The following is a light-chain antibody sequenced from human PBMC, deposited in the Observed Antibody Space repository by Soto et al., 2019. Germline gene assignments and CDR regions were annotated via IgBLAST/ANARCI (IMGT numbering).Light chain of an antibody. J-gene: IGLJ1*01. CDR1: SSDVGGYNY. V-gene: IGLV2-8*01. Sequence: QSALTQAPSASGSPGQSVTISCTGTSSDVGGYNYVSWYQQHPGKAPKLMISEVSKRPSGVPDRFSGSKSGNTASLTVSGLQAEDEADYYCSSYAGSNNLGVFGTGTKLTVL. CDR3: SSYAGSNNLGV. CDR2: EVS.